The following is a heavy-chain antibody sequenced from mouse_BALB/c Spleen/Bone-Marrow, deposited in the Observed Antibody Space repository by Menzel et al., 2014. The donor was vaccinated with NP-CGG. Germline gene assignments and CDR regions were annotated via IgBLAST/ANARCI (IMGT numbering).Heavy chain of an antibody. V-gene: IGHV1S81*02. CDR2: INPSNGGT. CDR1: GYTFTSYY. D-gene: IGHD3-1*01. J-gene: IGHJ3*01. Sequence: VKLMESGAELVKPGASVKLSCKASGYTFTSYYMYWVKQRPGQGLEWIGGINPSNGGTNFNEKFKSKATLTVDKSSSTAYMQLSSLTSEGSAVYYCTSGLRAWFAYWGQGTLVTVSA. CDR3: TSGLRAWFAY.